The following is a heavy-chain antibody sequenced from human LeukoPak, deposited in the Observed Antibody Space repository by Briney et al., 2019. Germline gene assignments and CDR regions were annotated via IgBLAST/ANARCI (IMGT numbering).Heavy chain of an antibody. CDR2: IYYSGST. CDR3: ARDLSHSGRFDP. J-gene: IGHJ5*02. D-gene: IGHD5-24*01. Sequence: SETLSLTCTVSGGSISSYYWSWIRQPPGKGLEWIGYIYYSGSTYYNPSLKSRVTISVDTSKNQFSLKLSSVTAAGTAVYYCARDLSHSGRFDPWGQGTLVTVSS. V-gene: IGHV4-59*06. CDR1: GGSISSYY.